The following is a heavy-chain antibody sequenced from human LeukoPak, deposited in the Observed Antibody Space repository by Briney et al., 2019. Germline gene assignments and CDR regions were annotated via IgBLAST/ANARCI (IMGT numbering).Heavy chain of an antibody. J-gene: IGHJ4*02. Sequence: PGGSLRLSCAASGFTFSSYTMNWVRQAPGKGLEWISCISSSSSTIYYSDSVKGRFTISRDNAKNSLYLQMESVRDEDTAVYYCARARASDYWGQGTLVTVSS. CDR2: ISSSSSTI. V-gene: IGHV3-48*02. CDR1: GFTFSSYT. CDR3: ARARASDY.